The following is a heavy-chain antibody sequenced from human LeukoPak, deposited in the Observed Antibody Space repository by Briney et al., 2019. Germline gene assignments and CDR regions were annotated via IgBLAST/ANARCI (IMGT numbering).Heavy chain of an antibody. CDR3: AREAPKVLEWLLSTYYFDY. V-gene: IGHV3-48*01. J-gene: IGHJ4*02. Sequence: GGSLRLSCAASGFTFSSYSMNWVRQAPGKGLEWVSYISSSSSTIYYADSVKGRFTISRDNAKNSLYLQMNSLRAEDTAVYYCAREAPKVLEWLLSTYYFDYWGQGTLVTVSS. D-gene: IGHD3-3*01. CDR2: ISSSSSTI. CDR1: GFTFSSYS.